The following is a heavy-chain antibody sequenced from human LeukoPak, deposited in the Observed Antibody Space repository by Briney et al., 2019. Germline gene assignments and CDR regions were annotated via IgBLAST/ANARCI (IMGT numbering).Heavy chain of an antibody. CDR2: IYPGDSDT. D-gene: IGHD2-15*01. CDR3: ARNAGYCSGGSCYYYYGMDV. Sequence: GESLKISCKGSGYSFTSYWIGWVRQMPGKGLEWMGIIYPGDSDTRYSPSFQGQVTISADKSISTAYLQWSSLKASDTAMYYCARNAGYCSGGSCYYYYGMDVWGQGTTVTVSS. CDR1: GYSFTSYW. V-gene: IGHV5-51*01. J-gene: IGHJ6*02.